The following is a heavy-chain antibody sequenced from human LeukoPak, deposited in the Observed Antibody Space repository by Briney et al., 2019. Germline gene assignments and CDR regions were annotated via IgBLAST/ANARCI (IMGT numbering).Heavy chain of an antibody. Sequence: GGSLRLSCAASGFTFSNYGMHWVRQAPGKGLEWVAFIRYDGSNEYYADSVKGRFIISRDSYKNTLFLQINSLRPEDTAVYYCAKDLYRSDWDSPDYWGQGTLITVSS. CDR3: AKDLYRSDWDSPDY. V-gene: IGHV3-30*02. J-gene: IGHJ4*02. CDR2: IRYDGSNE. CDR1: GFTFSNYG. D-gene: IGHD6-19*01.